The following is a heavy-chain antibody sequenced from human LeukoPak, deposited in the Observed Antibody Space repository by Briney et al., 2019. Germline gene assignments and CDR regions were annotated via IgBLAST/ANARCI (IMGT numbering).Heavy chain of an antibody. Sequence: GGSLRLSCAASGFTFSSYGINWVRQAPGKGLEWVSSIDGTGRTTDYADSVKGRFTTSRDNSKNAAYLQLDSLIADDTAVYYCAKINSITLVRGANILLNNWGQGTLVTVSS. CDR3: AKINSITLVRGANILLNN. CDR1: GFTFSSYG. V-gene: IGHV3-23*01. CDR2: IDGTGRTT. D-gene: IGHD3-10*01. J-gene: IGHJ4*02.